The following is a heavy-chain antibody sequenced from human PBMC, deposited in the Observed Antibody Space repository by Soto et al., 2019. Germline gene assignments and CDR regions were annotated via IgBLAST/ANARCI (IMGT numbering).Heavy chain of an antibody. D-gene: IGHD6-13*01. Sequence: QVQLVESGGGVAQPGRSLRLSCAASGFTFSSYGMHWVRQAPGKGLGWVAVLWTDGSNKYDADSVKGRFTISRDNSKNTLYLQMNSLRAEDTAVYYCARDGEASAAAAVWGQGTLVTVSS. V-gene: IGHV3-33*01. CDR3: ARDGEASAAAAV. J-gene: IGHJ4*02. CDR1: GFTFSSYG. CDR2: LWTDGSNK.